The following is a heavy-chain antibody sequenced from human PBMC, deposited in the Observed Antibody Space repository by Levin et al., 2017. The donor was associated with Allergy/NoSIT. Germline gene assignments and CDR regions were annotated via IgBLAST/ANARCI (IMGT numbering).Heavy chain of an antibody. CDR3: ARLGESLNGGYWYFDL. V-gene: IGHV5-10-1*01. Sequence: GESLKISCKGSGYSFPHYWISWVRQMPGKGLEWMGRIDPSDSETNYSPSFQGQVTISADKSISTSYLQWSSLKASDTAMYYCARLGESLNGGYWYFDLWGCGTLVTVAS. CDR1: GYSFPHYW. D-gene: IGHD3-16*01. CDR2: IDPSDSET. J-gene: IGHJ2*01.